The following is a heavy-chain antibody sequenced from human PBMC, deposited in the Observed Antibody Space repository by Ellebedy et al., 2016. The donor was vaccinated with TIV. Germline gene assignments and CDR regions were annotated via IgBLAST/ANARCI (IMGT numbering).Heavy chain of an antibody. CDR2: ITGMGVST. J-gene: IGHJ6*02. Sequence: GGSLRLXCAASGFSFSRYAMTWVRQAPGKGLEWVSGITGMGVSTYYADSVKGRFTISRDNSRNTLYLQMNSLRAEDTAVYFCAKDALSGSYYYYYNGLDVWGRGTTVTVSS. CDR1: GFSFSRYA. CDR3: AKDALSGSYYYYYNGLDV. D-gene: IGHD3-10*01. V-gene: IGHV3-23*01.